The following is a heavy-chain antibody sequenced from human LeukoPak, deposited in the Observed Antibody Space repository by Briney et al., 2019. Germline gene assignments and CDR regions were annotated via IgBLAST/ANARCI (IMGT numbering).Heavy chain of an antibody. D-gene: IGHD3-22*01. J-gene: IGHJ4*02. CDR1: GFSLRTSGMC. V-gene: IGHV2-70*11. Sequence: SGPALVKPTQTLTLTFTFSGFSLRTSGMCVSWIRQPPGKALEWLARIDWDDDKYYSTSLKTRLTISKDTSKNQVVLTMTNMDPVDTATYYCARMVYDTKNFDYWGQGTLVTVSS. CDR3: ARMVYDTKNFDY. CDR2: IDWDDDK.